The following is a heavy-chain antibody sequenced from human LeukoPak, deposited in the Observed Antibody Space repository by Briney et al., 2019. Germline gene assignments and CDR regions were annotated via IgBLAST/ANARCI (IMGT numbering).Heavy chain of an antibody. CDR3: TTSRGGDYVGYFDL. D-gene: IGHD4-17*01. J-gene: IGHJ2*01. CDR1: GFTFSNAW. CDR2: IKSKTDGGTT. V-gene: IGHV3-15*01. Sequence: PGGSLRLSCAASGFTFSNAWMSWVRQAPGKGLEWVGRIKSKTDGGTTDYAAPVKGRFTISRDDSKNTLYLQMNSLKTEDTAVYYCTTSRGGDYVGYFDLWGRGTLVTVSS.